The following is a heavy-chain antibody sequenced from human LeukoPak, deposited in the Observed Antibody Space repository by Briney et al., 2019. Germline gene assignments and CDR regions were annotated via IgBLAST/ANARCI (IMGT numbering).Heavy chain of an antibody. V-gene: IGHV3-64*04. CDR3: ARGGIAVAGDDL. CDR2: ISSNGGST. J-gene: IGHJ5*02. D-gene: IGHD6-19*01. Sequence: GGSLRLSCSASGFTFSSYAMHWVRQAPGKGLEYVSAISSNGGSTYYADSVKGRFNISRDNSKSTLFLKMNSLRVEDTAVYYCARGGIAVAGDDLWGQGTLVTVSA. CDR1: GFTFSSYA.